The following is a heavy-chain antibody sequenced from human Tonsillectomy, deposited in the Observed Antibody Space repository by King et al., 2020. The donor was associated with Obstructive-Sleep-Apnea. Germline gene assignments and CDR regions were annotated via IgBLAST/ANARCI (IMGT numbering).Heavy chain of an antibody. J-gene: IGHJ3*02. CDR2: ISSRSSYI. V-gene: IGHV3-21*01. D-gene: IGHD7-27*01. Sequence: VQLVESGGGLVKPGGSLRLSCAASGFTFSSYSMNWGRQDPGKGLEWVSSISSRSSYIYYADSVKGRFTISRDNAKNSLYLQMNSLRAEDTAVYYCARDMTWGRTTSRDAFDIWGQGTMVTVSS. CDR3: ARDMTWGRTTSRDAFDI. CDR1: GFTFSSYS.